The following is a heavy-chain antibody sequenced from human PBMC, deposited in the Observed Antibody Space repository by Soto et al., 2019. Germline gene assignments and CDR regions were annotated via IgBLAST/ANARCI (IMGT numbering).Heavy chain of an antibody. CDR3: VRGKVGTNPNWLDP. V-gene: IGHV3-66*01. CDR1: GFSVSSSY. Sequence: EVQLVESGGGLVQPGGSLRLSCAASGFSVSSSYLYWVRQAPGKGLEWVSSIYLSGSTYYTDSVKGRFSISRDNSKHTLYLQMNSLGAEDTAIYYCVRGKVGTNPNWLDPWGQGRLVTVSS. CDR2: IYLSGST. J-gene: IGHJ5*02. D-gene: IGHD2-21*02.